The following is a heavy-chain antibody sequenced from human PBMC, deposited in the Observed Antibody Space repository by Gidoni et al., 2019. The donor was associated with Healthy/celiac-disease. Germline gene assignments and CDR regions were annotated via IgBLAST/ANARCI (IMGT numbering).Heavy chain of an antibody. Sequence: EVQLVESGGGLVQPAGSLRLSCAASAFTLSSYAMSWVRQAPGKGLEWVAAISGSGGSTYYADSVKGRFTISRDNSKNTLYLQMNSLRAEDTAVYYCAKDGSRIVGANPEYWGQGTLVTVSS. CDR3: AKDGSRIVGANPEY. V-gene: IGHV3-23*04. J-gene: IGHJ4*02. D-gene: IGHD1-26*01. CDR1: AFTLSSYA. CDR2: ISGSGGST.